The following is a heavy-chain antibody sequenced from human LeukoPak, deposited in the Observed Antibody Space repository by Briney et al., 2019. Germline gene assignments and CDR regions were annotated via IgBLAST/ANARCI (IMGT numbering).Heavy chain of an antibody. V-gene: IGHV3-21*01. CDR3: AREVRMVRGVYFDY. D-gene: IGHD3-10*01. J-gene: IGHJ4*02. CDR2: ISSSSSYI. Sequence: GGSLRLSCAASGFTFSSYSINWVRQAPGKGLEWVSSISSSSSYIYYADSVKGRFTISRDNAKNSLYLQMNSLRAEDTAVYYCAREVRMVRGVYFDYWGQGTLVIVSS. CDR1: GFTFSSYS.